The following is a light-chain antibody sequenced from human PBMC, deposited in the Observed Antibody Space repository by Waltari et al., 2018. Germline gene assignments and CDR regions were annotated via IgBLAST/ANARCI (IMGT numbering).Light chain of an antibody. J-gene: IGLJ3*02. V-gene: IGLV2-14*01. Sequence: QSALPQPASVSGSPGQSITISCTGTSSDVGGYNYVSWYQQHPGKAPKAMIYDVSKRPSRVFTLFSGSMSGNTASLTICGLQAGNEADYYCSSYTTKGTGVFGGRTKVAVL. CDR1: SSDVGGYNY. CDR3: SSYTTKGTGV. CDR2: DVS.